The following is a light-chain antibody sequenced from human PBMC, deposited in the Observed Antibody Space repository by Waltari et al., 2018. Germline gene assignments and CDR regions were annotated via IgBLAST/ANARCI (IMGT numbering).Light chain of an antibody. V-gene: IGLV1-40*01. J-gene: IGLJ1*01. CDR3: QSYDRTLSVPYV. CDR1: RSNLGAGFD. Sequence: QSVLTQPPSVSGAAGQAVTISCTGSRSNLGAGFDVHWYQQLPGAAPKLLIQGNTHRPSGVPELFSGPRSGTSASLASTDLQPEDDADYYCQSYDRTLSVPYVFGTGTRVTV. CDR2: GNT.